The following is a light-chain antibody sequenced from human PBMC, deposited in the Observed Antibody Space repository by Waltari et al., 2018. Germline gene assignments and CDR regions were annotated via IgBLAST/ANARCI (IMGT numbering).Light chain of an antibody. CDR2: LVS. J-gene: IGKJ4*01. Sequence: DIVMTKTPLSLSVIIGEPASIPCRSSQSLVYSDGKTYLDWYLQKPGQSPQLLIYLVSGRASGVPDKFSGSGSGTDFTLKINRVEAEDVGVYYCMQGLRSPLTFGGGTKVEIK. CDR3: MQGLRSPLT. V-gene: IGKV2-40*01. CDR1: QSLVYSDGKTY.